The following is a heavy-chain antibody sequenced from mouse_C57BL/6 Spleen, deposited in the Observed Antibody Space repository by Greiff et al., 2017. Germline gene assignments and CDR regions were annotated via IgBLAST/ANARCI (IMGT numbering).Heavy chain of an antibody. D-gene: IGHD2-4*01. J-gene: IGHJ1*03. Sequence: QVQLQQPGAELVRPGSSVKLSCKASGYTFTSYWMDWVKQRPGQGLEWIGNIYPSDSETHYNQKFKDKATLTVDKASSTAYMQLSSLTSEDSAVYYCARSPTGDYDGWYVDVWGTGTTVTVSS. V-gene: IGHV1-61*01. CDR2: IYPSDSET. CDR1: GYTFTSYW. CDR3: ARSPTGDYDGWYVDV.